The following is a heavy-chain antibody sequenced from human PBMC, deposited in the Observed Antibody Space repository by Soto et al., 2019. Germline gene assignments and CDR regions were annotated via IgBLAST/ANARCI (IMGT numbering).Heavy chain of an antibody. V-gene: IGHV3-66*01. Sequence: EVQLVESGGGLVQPGWSLRLSCAVSGFSVTTNHMTWVRQAPGKGLEWVSIIYSGGATDYADSVKGRLTVSRDNSKNTLHLQMNSLRGEDTAIYYCVRNYGDVWGQGTTVTVSS. J-gene: IGHJ6*02. D-gene: IGHD3-16*01. CDR3: VRNYGDV. CDR2: IYSGGAT. CDR1: GFSVTTNH.